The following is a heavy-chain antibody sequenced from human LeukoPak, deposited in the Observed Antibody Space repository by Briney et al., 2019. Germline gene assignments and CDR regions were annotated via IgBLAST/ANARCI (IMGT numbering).Heavy chain of an antibody. D-gene: IGHD3-10*01. Sequence: GGSLRLSCAASGFTFSSYWMSWVRQAPGKGLEWVANIKQDGSEKYYVDSVKGRFTISRDNAKNSLYLQMNSLTAEDTAIYYCAKVTYGSGTYGAFDSWGQGTLVTVSS. J-gene: IGHJ4*02. V-gene: IGHV3-7*03. CDR3: AKVTYGSGTYGAFDS. CDR1: GFTFSSYW. CDR2: IKQDGSEK.